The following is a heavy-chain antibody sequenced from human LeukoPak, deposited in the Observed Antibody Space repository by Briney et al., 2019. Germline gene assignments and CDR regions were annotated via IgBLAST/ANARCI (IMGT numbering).Heavy chain of an antibody. CDR3: ARGSVDTAMVTMDY. CDR1: GYIFTSYW. V-gene: IGHV5-51*01. J-gene: IGHJ4*02. CDR2: IYPGDPDT. Sequence: GESLKISCKGSGYIFTSYWIGWVRLMPGKGLEWMGIIYPGDPDTRYSPSFQGQVTISADKSISTAYLQWSSLKASDTAMYYCARGSVDTAMVTMDYWGQGALVTVSS. D-gene: IGHD5-18*01.